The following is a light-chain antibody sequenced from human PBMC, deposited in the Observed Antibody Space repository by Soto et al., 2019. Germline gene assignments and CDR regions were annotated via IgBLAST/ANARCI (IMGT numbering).Light chain of an antibody. Sequence: DIQMTQSPSSLSASVGDRVTITCRASQSISSYLNWYQQKPGKAPKLLIYAASSLQSGVPSRFSGSGSGTDFTLTISSRQPEDFATYYCQQSYSTLLTFGTGTKVDIK. CDR2: AAS. J-gene: IGKJ3*01. CDR3: QQSYSTLLT. V-gene: IGKV1-39*01. CDR1: QSISSY.